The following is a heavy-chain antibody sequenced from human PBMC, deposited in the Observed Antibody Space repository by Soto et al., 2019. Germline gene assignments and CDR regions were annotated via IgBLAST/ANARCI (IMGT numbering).Heavy chain of an antibody. J-gene: IGHJ5*02. V-gene: IGHV3-15*01. CDR3: TTKAANYDFWSGPTWSDP. D-gene: IGHD3-3*01. CDR2: IKSKTDGGTT. Sequence: PGASGRLSGAASGFTVSNGWMSWVRRAPGEGLEWVGRIKSKTDGGTTDYAAPVKGRLTIPRDHSKNTLYLQMNSLKTEDTAVYYCTTKAANYDFWSGPTWSDPWGQGT. CDR1: GFTVSNGW.